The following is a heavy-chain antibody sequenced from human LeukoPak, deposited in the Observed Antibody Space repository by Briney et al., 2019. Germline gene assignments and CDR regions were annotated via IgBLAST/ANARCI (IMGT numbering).Heavy chain of an antibody. CDR1: GFTFSQYW. Sequence: PGGSLRLSCVASGFTFSQYWMTWVRQAPGKGLEWVANIQRDGSDNNYVDSVKGRFTISRDNAKNTLYLQMNSLRAEDTAVYYCARAATERYYYGMDVWGQGTTVTVSS. V-gene: IGHV3-7*01. D-gene: IGHD6-25*01. CDR2: IQRDGSDN. CDR3: ARAATERYYYGMDV. J-gene: IGHJ6*02.